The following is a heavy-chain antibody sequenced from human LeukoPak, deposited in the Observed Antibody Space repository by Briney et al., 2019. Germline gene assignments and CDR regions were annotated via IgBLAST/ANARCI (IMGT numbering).Heavy chain of an antibody. V-gene: IGHV3-11*01. Sequence: GGSLRLSCAAPGFTFSDSYMSWIRQAPGKGLEWVSYICDSGRTIYYAESVKGPFTISRDKDKNSVYLQMNNLRAEDTAVYYCARGRLGDDDYSGYYDKWGQGTLVTVSS. D-gene: IGHD3-22*01. CDR1: GFTFSDSY. CDR2: ICDSGRTI. J-gene: IGHJ4*02. CDR3: ARGRLGDDDYSGYYDK.